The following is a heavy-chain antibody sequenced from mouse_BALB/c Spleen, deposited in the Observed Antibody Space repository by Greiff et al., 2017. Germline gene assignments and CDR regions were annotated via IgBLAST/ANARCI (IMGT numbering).Heavy chain of an antibody. V-gene: IGHV1-69*02. CDR2: IYPSDSYT. J-gene: IGHJ3*01. D-gene: IGHD2-4*01. Sequence: QVQLQQPGAELVRPGASVKLSCKASGYTFTSYWINWVKQRPGQGLEWIGNIYPSDSYTNYNQKFKDKATLTVDKSSSTAYMQLSSPTSEDSAVYYCTRSTMIPPLTYWGQGTLVTVSA. CDR1: GYTFTSYW. CDR3: TRSTMIPPLTY.